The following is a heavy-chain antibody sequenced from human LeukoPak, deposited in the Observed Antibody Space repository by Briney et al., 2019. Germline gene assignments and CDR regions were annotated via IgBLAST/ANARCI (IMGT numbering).Heavy chain of an antibody. CDR1: GFTFSSYG. CDR2: ISYDGSNK. J-gene: IGHJ3*01. Sequence: PGGSLRLSCAASGFTFSSYGMHWVRQAPGKGLEWVAVISYDGSNKYYADSVKGRFTISRDNSKNTLYLQMNSLRAEDTAVYYCAKDLGGGIHWGQGTMVTVSS. V-gene: IGHV3-30*18. CDR3: AKDLGGGIH. D-gene: IGHD3-16*02.